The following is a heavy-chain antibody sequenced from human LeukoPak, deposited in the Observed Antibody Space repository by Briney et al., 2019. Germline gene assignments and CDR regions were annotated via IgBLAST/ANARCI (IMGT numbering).Heavy chain of an antibody. CDR2: ISGSGGST. D-gene: IGHD2-2*01. V-gene: IGHV3-23*01. CDR1: GFTFSSYA. J-gene: IGHJ4*02. Sequence: GGSLRLSCAASGFTFSSYAMSWVRQAPGKGPEWVSAISGSGGSTYYADSVKGRFTISRDNSKNTLYLQMNSLRAEDTAVYYCAKAVVPADTINDYWGQGTLVTVSS. CDR3: AKAVVPADTINDY.